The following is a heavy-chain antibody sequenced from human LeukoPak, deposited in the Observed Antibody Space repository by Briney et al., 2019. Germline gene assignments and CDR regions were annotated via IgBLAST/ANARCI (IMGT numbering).Heavy chain of an antibody. Sequence: LSLTCAVYGGSFSGYHWSWIRQTPGRGLEWVAYISGSGSSMYYADAVKGRFTISRDNARNSLYLYMSSLRADDTAVFYCARGKRRFDYWGQGTLVTVSS. J-gene: IGHJ4*02. CDR1: GGSFSGYH. CDR2: ISGSGSSM. V-gene: IGHV3-11*01. CDR3: ARGKRRFDY.